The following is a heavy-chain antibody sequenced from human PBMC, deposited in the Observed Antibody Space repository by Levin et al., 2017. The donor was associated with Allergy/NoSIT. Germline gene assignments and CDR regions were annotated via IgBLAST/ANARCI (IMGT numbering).Heavy chain of an antibody. D-gene: IGHD3/OR15-3a*01. V-gene: IGHV4-39*07. Sequence: PSETLSLTCTVSGGSISSSSYYWGWIRQPPGKGLEWIGSIYYSGSTYYNPSLKSRVTISVDTSKNQFSLKLSSVTAADTAVYYCASGLVIHNWFDPWGQGTLVTVSS. CDR1: GGSISSSSYY. CDR2: IYYSGST. J-gene: IGHJ5*02. CDR3: ASGLVIHNWFDP.